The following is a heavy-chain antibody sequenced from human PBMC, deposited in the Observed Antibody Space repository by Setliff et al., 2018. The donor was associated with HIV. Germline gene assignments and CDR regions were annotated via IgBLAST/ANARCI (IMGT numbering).Heavy chain of an antibody. Sequence: SETLSLTCAVSGYSIRSGYYWGWIRQPPGKGLEWIGSLYHSGSTYYNPSLKSRVTISVDTSKNHFSLKLSSLTAADTAVYYCARGRTQWPNYNYFDPWGLGTLVTVSS. CDR1: GYSIRSGYY. CDR3: ARGRTQWPNYNYFDP. V-gene: IGHV4-38-2*01. CDR2: LYHSGST. D-gene: IGHD6-19*01. J-gene: IGHJ5*02.